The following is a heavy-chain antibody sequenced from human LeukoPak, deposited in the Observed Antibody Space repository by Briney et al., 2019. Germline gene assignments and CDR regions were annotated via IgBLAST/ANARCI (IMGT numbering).Heavy chain of an antibody. CDR1: GFTFNSHA. CDR3: VKVGEVRYFDWFAPYFDF. V-gene: IGHV3-30*18. CDR2: TSSDGSER. D-gene: IGHD3-9*01. Sequence: GGSLRLSCAASGFTFNSHAIHWIRQAPGKGLEWVAGTSSDGSERYYADSVKGRLTISRDNSKDTVYVQMSGLKVEDTAVYYCVKVGEVRYFDWFAPYFDFWGQGTLVTVSS. J-gene: IGHJ4*02.